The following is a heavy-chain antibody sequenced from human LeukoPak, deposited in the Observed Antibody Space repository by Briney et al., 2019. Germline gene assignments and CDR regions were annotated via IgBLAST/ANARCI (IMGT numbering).Heavy chain of an antibody. V-gene: IGHV4-34*01. J-gene: IGHJ6*02. CDR2: INHSGST. CDR3: ARGRPGYCSSTSCSYYGMDV. D-gene: IGHD2-2*01. CDR1: GGSFSGYY. Sequence: SETLSLTCAVYGGSFSGYYWSWIRQPPGKGLEWIGEINHSGSTNYNPSLKSRVTISVDTSKNQFSLKLSSVTAADTAVYYCARGRPGYCSSTSCSYYGMDVWGQGTTVTVSS.